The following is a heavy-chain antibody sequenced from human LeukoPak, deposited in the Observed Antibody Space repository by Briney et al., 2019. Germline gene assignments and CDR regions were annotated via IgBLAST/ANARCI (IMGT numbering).Heavy chain of an antibody. Sequence: ASVKVSCKASGGTFSSYTISWVRQAPGQGLEWMGRIIPILGIANYAQKFQGRATITADKSTSTAYMELSSLRSEDTAVYYCVDTAMVTGGYYYYGMDVWGQGTTVTVSS. V-gene: IGHV1-69*02. CDR3: VDTAMVTGGYYYYGMDV. CDR2: IIPILGIA. D-gene: IGHD5-18*01. J-gene: IGHJ6*02. CDR1: GGTFSSYT.